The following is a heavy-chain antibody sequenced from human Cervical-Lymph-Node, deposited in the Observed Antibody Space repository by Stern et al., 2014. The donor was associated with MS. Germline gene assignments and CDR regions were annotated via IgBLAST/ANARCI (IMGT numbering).Heavy chain of an antibody. D-gene: IGHD5-18*01. CDR2: SYYSETT. V-gene: IGHV4-59*11. Sequence: QLQLQESCPGLVKTSETLSLTCSVSGGSISSHYWSWLRQPPGKGLEWIGDSYYSETTNYKPSLRSRVTISGDKSKNQLSLKLRSVTAADTAVYYCARGRGYSYGCYDSWGQGTLVTVSS. J-gene: IGHJ4*02. CDR1: GGSISSHY. CDR3: ARGRGYSYGCYDS.